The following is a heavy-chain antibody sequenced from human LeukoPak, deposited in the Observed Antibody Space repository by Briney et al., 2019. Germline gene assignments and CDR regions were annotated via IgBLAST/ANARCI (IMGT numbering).Heavy chain of an antibody. Sequence: PGGSLRLSCAASGFSFSDSAMHWARQAFGQGPEWVAHVRTKTDSYATTYSASVQGRFTISRDDSKNTAYLQMNSLKSEDTAVYYCTTRGDKYGLHYWGQGTLVTVSS. CDR3: TTRGDKYGLHY. V-gene: IGHV3-73*01. CDR1: GFSFSDSA. D-gene: IGHD5-18*01. CDR2: VRTKTDSYAT. J-gene: IGHJ4*02.